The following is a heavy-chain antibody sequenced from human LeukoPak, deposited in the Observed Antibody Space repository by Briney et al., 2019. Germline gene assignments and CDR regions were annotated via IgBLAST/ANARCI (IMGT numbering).Heavy chain of an antibody. CDR2: ISSGSSTI. CDR1: GFTFSSYS. J-gene: IGHJ4*02. D-gene: IGHD4-17*01. CDR3: ARAMTTVNNY. Sequence: GGSLRLSCAASGFTFSSYSMNWVRQAPGKGLEWVSYISSGSSTIYYADSVKGRFTISRGNAKNSLYLQTNSLRDEDTTVYYCARAMTTVNNYWGQGTLVTVSS. V-gene: IGHV3-48*02.